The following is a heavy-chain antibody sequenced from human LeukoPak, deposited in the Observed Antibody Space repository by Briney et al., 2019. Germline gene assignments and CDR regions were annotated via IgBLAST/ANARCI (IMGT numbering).Heavy chain of an antibody. CDR2: IYYSGST. CDR1: GGSIRSYY. Sequence: PSETLSLTCTVSGGSIRSYYWSWIRQPPGKGLEWIGYIYYSGSTNYNPSLKSRVTISVDTSKNQFSLKLSSVTAADTAVYYCARRATYYDFWSGYPRDGSYYYMDVWGKGTTVTVSS. J-gene: IGHJ6*03. D-gene: IGHD3-3*01. CDR3: ARRATYYDFWSGYPRDGSYYYMDV. V-gene: IGHV4-59*01.